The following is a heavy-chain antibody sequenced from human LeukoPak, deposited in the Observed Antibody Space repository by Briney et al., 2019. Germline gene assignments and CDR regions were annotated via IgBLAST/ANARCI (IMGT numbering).Heavy chain of an antibody. D-gene: IGHD5-24*01. Sequence: GGSLRLSCAASGFTSSSYEMDWVRRAPGKGLEWASYIGSSGGSRYYADSVKGRFTSSRDNAKNSLYLQMNSLRVEDTAVYYCAREDGDAFDIWGQGTMVSVSS. CDR1: GFTSSSYE. CDR3: AREDGDAFDI. CDR2: IGSSGGSR. J-gene: IGHJ3*02. V-gene: IGHV3-48*03.